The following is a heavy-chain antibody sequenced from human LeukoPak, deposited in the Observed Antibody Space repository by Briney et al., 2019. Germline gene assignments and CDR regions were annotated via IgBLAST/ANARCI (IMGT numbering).Heavy chain of an antibody. V-gene: IGHV1-2*02. CDR2: INPNSGGT. CDR3: ARDLRRSPYSGSYTKEREQESLFDY. D-gene: IGHD1-26*01. Sequence: ASVKVSCKASGYTFTGYHMHWVRQAPGQGLEWMGWINPNSGGTNYAQKFQGRVTMTRDTSISTAYMELSRLRSDDTAVYYCARDLRRSPYSGSYTKEREQESLFDYWGQGTLVTVSS. J-gene: IGHJ4*02. CDR1: GYTFTGYH.